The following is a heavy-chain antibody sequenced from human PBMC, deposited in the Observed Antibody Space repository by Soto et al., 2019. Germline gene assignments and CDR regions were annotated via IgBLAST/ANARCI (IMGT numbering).Heavy chain of an antibody. CDR3: AKDTGDCSSTSCRPGNNWFDP. D-gene: IGHD2-2*01. V-gene: IGHV3-30*18. J-gene: IGHJ5*02. CDR1: GFTFSSYG. Sequence: XVSLRLSFAAYGFTFSSYGMHWVRQAPGKGLEWVAVISYDGSSKYYADSVKGRFTISRDNSKNTLYLQMNSLRAEDTAVYYCAKDTGDCSSTSCRPGNNWFDPWGQGTLVTVSS. CDR2: ISYDGSSK.